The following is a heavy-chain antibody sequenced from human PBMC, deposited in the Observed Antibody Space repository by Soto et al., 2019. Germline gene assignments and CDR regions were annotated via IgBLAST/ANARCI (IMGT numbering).Heavy chain of an antibody. V-gene: IGHV3-66*01. D-gene: IGHD2-15*01. J-gene: IGHJ4*02. CDR1: GIIVSRNY. CDR2: IYCSGST. CDR3: ARSVGVVVGITRYPSYFDQ. Sequence: EVQLVESGGGSVQPGGSLRLSCVVSGIIVSRNYMSWVRLAPGKGLEWDSVIYCSGSTYYADSVKGRFTISRDISKNTLYLQMNSLRAEDTALYYCARSVGVVVGITRYPSYFDQWGQGTLVTVSS.